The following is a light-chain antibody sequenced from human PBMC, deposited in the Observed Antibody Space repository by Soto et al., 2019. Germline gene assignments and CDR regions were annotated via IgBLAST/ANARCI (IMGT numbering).Light chain of an antibody. V-gene: IGKV3-15*01. Sequence: EIMMTQSPATLSVSPGERATLSCRASQTVARNLAWYQQKPGQAPRLLIHGASTRATGVSARFSGSGSGTEFTHTLSSLQSEDFAVSYCQQYHNWPPQYTFGQGTKLQIK. CDR1: QTVARN. CDR2: GAS. J-gene: IGKJ2*01. CDR3: QQYHNWPPQYT.